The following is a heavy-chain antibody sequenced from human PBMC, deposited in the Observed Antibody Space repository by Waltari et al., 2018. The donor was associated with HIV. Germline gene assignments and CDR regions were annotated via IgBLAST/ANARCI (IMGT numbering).Heavy chain of an antibody. D-gene: IGHD4-4*01. CDR2: INSDGSSI. Sequence: EVQLVESGGGLVQPGGSLRLSCAASGFTFSNYWMHWVRQPPGKGLVWVSRINSDGSSITYADSVKGRFTISRDNAKNTLYLQMNSLSAEDTAVYYCASFPINEYSNKRLGYWGQGTLVTVSS. J-gene: IGHJ4*02. CDR1: GFTFSNYW. CDR3: ASFPINEYSNKRLGY. V-gene: IGHV3-74*01.